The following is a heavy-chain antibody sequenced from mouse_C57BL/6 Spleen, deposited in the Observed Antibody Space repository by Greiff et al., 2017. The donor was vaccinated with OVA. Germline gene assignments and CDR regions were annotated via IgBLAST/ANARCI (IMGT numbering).Heavy chain of an antibody. CDR2: ISSGSSTI. CDR3: ARMDVIYAMDY. V-gene: IGHV5-17*01. Sequence: EVKLVESGGGLVKPGGSLKLSCAASGFTFSDYGMHWVCQAPEKGLEWVAYISSGSSTIYYADTVKGRFTISRDNAKNTLFLQMTSLRSEDTAMYYCARMDVIYAMDYWGQGTSVTVSS. CDR1: GFTFSDYG. J-gene: IGHJ4*01.